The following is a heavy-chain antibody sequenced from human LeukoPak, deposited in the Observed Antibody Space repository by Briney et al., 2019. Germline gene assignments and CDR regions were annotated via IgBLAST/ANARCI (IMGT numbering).Heavy chain of an antibody. J-gene: IGHJ4*02. CDR2: ISFEGNTT. D-gene: IGHD2-15*01. Sequence: GGSLRLSCVGSGFTFKSHWMHWVRQAPGKGLVWVSRISFEGNTTNYADSVRGRFTISRDNAKNTLYLQMNSLRVEDTAVYYCARGVYCSGGSCYSPGPYFDYWGQGTLVTVSS. CDR1: GFTFKSHW. V-gene: IGHV3-74*01. CDR3: ARGVYCSGGSCYSPGPYFDY.